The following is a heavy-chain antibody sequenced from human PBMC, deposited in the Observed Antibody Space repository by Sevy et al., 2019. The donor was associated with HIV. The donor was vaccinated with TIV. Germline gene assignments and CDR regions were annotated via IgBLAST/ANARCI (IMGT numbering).Heavy chain of an antibody. CDR2: IKSETDGGAA. CDR3: TTDLGFYSSK. J-gene: IGHJ4*02. Sequence: GGSLRLSCAASGITFSSAWMSWVRLVPGKGMEWLGRIKSETDGGAADYAAAVKGRFTISRDDSKETLYLQLNSLKTEDTAVYYCTTDLGFYSSKWGQGTLVTVSS. D-gene: IGHD4-4*01. V-gene: IGHV3-15*01. CDR1: GITFSSAW.